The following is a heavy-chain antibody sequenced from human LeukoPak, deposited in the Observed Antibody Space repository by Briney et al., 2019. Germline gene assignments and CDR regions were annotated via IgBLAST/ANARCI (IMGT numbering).Heavy chain of an antibody. CDR2: MNPNSGNT. V-gene: IGHV1-8*02. Sequence: ASVKVSCKASGYTFTGYYMHWVRQAPGQGLEWMGWMNPNSGNTGYAQKFQGRVTMTRNTSISTAYMELSSLRSEDTAVYYCASRYEFGAFDIWGQGTMVTVSS. J-gene: IGHJ3*02. CDR3: ASRYEFGAFDI. CDR1: GYTFTGYY. D-gene: IGHD2-2*01.